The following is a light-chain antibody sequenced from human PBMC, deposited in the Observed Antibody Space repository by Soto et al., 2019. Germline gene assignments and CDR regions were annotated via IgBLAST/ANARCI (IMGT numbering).Light chain of an antibody. CDR2: GAS. CDR1: QSVSSSR. Sequence: EIVLTQSPGTLSLSPGDRATLSCRASQSVSSSRLAWYQQRPGQAPRLLIYGASSRATGIPDRFSGSGSGIYFTLTVSRLEPEGFAVFYCQYCGSSPPTTFVQGTKLEIK. CDR3: QYCGSSPPTT. J-gene: IGKJ2*01. V-gene: IGKV3-20*01.